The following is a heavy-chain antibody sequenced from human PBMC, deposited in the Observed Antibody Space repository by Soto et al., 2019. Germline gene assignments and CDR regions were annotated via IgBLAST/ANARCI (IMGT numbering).Heavy chain of an antibody. CDR1: GSSISSYY. CDR3: ASPIARSPLALYYSYYMDV. CDR2: IYYSGST. Sequence: TSETRSLTCTLSGSSISSYYWGSIRRPTGKGLEWIGYIYYSGSTNYNPSLKSRVTIPVDTSKTQSALTLSSVPAAPTAVYYCASPIARSPLALYYSYYMDVWRKGTTVTVSS. J-gene: IGHJ6*03. D-gene: IGHD2-21*01. V-gene: IGHV4-59*08.